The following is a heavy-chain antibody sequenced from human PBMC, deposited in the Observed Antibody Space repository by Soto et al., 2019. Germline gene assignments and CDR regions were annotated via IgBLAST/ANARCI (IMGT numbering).Heavy chain of an antibody. Sequence: SETLSLTCTVSGGSISSGDYYWSWIRQPPGKGLEWIGYIYYSGSTYYNPSLKSRVTISVDTSKNQFSLKLSSVTAADTAVYYCARGLAARPLDYWGQGTLVTVSS. CDR2: IYYSGST. J-gene: IGHJ4*02. CDR1: GGSISSGDYY. CDR3: ARGLAARPLDY. D-gene: IGHD6-6*01. V-gene: IGHV4-30-4*01.